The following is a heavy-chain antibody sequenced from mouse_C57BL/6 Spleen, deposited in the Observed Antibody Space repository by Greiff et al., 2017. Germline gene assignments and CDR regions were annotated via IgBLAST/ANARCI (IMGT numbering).Heavy chain of an antibody. CDR1: GYTFTSYW. CDR2: IHPYSGST. Sequence: QVQLQQPGAELVKPGASVTLSCKASGYTFTSYWMHWVKQRPGQGLEWIGMIHPYSGSTNYNEKFKSKATLTVDKSSNPAYMQLSSLTSEDSAVYYCARWGYGNFYAMDDWGQGTSVTVSS. V-gene: IGHV1-64*01. J-gene: IGHJ4*01. CDR3: ARWGYGNFYAMDD. D-gene: IGHD2-10*02.